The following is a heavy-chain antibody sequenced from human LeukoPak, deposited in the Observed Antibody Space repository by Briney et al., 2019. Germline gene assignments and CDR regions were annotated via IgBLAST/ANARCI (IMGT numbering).Heavy chain of an antibody. D-gene: IGHD3-22*01. Sequence: PSETLSLTCTVSGGSISSSSYYWGWIRQPPGKGLEWIGSIYYSGSTYYNPSLKSRVTISVDTSKNQFSLKLSSVTAADTAVYYCARDLYSSGYYVPNAFDIWGQGTMVTVSS. J-gene: IGHJ3*02. V-gene: IGHV4-39*07. CDR1: GGSISSSSYY. CDR3: ARDLYSSGYYVPNAFDI. CDR2: IYYSGST.